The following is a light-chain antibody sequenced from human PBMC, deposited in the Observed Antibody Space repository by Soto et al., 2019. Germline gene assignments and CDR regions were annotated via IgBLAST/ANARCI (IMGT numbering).Light chain of an antibody. J-gene: IGKJ2*01. V-gene: IGKV3-15*01. Sequence: EIVMTQSPATLSLSPGERATLSCRASESVSTNLAWYQQKAGQAPRLLIYGASTRATGIPARFSGSGSGTEFTLTISSLQSEDFAVYYCQQYYGSPYTFGQGTKLEIK. CDR2: GAS. CDR3: QQYYGSPYT. CDR1: ESVSTN.